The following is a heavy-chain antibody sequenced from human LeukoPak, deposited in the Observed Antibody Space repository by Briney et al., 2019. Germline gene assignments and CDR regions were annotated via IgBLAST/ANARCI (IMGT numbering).Heavy chain of an antibody. D-gene: IGHD3-22*01. CDR2: VYYSGRT. CDR3: VREASTSYYDSSGYYRQTETFDV. V-gene: IGHV4-61*01. CDR1: GGSVSSNTYY. J-gene: IGHJ3*01. Sequence: SETLSLTCTVSGGSVSSNTYYWNWIRKSPGKGLEWVGFVYYSGRTKYNPSLKSRVTISIDTSKNQVSLKLRSVTAADTAMYFCVREASTSYYDSSGYYRQTETFDVWGQGTMVTVSS.